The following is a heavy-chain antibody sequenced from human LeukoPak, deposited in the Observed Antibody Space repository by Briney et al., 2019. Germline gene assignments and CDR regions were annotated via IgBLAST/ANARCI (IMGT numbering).Heavy chain of an antibody. CDR1: GFTFSSYW. CDR2: INSDGSST. J-gene: IGHJ6*03. D-gene: IGHD3-3*01. CDR3: ARGSYYDFWSGYLTYYMDV. V-gene: IGHV3-74*01. Sequence: PGGSLRLSCAASGFTFSSYWMHWVRQAPGKGLVWVSRINSDGSSTSYADSVKGRFTISRDNAKNTLYQQMNSLRAEDTAVYYCARGSYYDFWSGYLTYYMDVWGKGTTVTVSS.